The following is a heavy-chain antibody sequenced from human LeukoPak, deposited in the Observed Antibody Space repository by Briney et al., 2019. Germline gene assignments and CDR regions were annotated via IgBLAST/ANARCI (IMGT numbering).Heavy chain of an antibody. V-gene: IGHV3-7*01. J-gene: IGHJ4*02. D-gene: IGHD3-10*01. CDR3: ARFYYFGSGSYGY. CDR2: IKQDGSEK. Sequence: GGSLRLSCAASEFIFGSHWMSWVRQAPGKGLEWVASIKQDGSEKYYVDSVKGRFTISRDNAKNSLYVQMNSLRAEDTAVYYCARFYYFGSGSYGYWGQGTLVTVSS. CDR1: EFIFGSHW.